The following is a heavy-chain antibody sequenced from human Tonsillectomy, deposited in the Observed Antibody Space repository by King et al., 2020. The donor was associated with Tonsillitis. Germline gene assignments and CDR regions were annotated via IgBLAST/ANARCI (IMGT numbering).Heavy chain of an antibody. J-gene: IGHJ4*02. CDR3: ARDLAVFPAAVAGTDSDY. CDR2: IWYDGSNK. Sequence: HVQLVESGGGVVQPGRSLRLSCAASGFTFSSYGMHWVRQAPGKGLEWVAVIWYDGSNKYYADSVKGRFTISRDNSKNTLYLQMNSLRAEDTAVYYCARDLAVFPAAVAGTDSDYWGQGTLVTVSS. D-gene: IGHD6-19*01. V-gene: IGHV3-33*01. CDR1: GFTFSSYG.